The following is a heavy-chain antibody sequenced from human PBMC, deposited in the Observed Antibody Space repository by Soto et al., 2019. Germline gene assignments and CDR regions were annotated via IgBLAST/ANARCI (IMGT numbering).Heavy chain of an antibody. D-gene: IGHD7-27*01. V-gene: IGHV4-30-4*01. CDR2: IYKSATT. CDR1: GDSISNLDYF. Sequence: SQTLSLTCSVSGDSISNLDYFWAWIRQPPGQALEYIGYIYKSATTYYNPSFESRVAISVDTSKSQFSLNVTSVTAADTAVYFCARGRYCLTGRCFPNWFDSWGQGALVTVSS. CDR3: ARGRYCLTGRCFPNWFDS. J-gene: IGHJ5*01.